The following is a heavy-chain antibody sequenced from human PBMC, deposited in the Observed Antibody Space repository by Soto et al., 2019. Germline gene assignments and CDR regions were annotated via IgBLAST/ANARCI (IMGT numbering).Heavy chain of an antibody. Sequence: EVQLVESGGGLVQPGRSLRLSCAASGFTFDDYAMHWVRQAPGQGLEWVSGISWNSGSIGYADSVKGRFTISRDNAKNALYRQMNSLRAEDTALYYCAKDIAAVAGYDFDYWGQGTLVTVSS. CDR1: GFTFDDYA. V-gene: IGHV3-9*01. J-gene: IGHJ4*02. D-gene: IGHD6-19*01. CDR3: AKDIAAVAGYDFDY. CDR2: ISWNSGSI.